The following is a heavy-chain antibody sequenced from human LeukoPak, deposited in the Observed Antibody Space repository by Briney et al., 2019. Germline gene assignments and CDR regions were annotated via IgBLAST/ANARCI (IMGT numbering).Heavy chain of an antibody. D-gene: IGHD6-13*01. J-gene: IGHJ3*01. CDR2: TQSDGRT. Sequence: PGGSLRLSCAASGFTVSSSYMTWVRQAPGKGLEWVSITQSDGRTYYADSVKGRFTISRDNSKNTLFLQMNGLRVDDTAVYYCAREGALTAAAFGALDVWGQGTMVTVSS. V-gene: IGHV3-53*01. CDR3: AREGALTAAAFGALDV. CDR1: GFTVSSSY.